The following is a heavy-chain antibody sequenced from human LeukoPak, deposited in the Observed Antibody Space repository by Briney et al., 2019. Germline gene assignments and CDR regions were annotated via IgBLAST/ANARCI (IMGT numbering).Heavy chain of an antibody. CDR1: GYSFTSYW. D-gene: IGHD6-13*01. CDR2: IYPGDSDT. V-gene: IGHV5-51*01. Sequence: PGKSLKISCKGSGYSFTSYWIGWVRQMPGKGLEWMGIIYPGDSDTRYSPSFQGQVTISADKSISTAYLQWSSLKASDTAMYYCARQAGEQQLVRRGDAFDIWGQGTMVTVSS. J-gene: IGHJ3*02. CDR3: ARQAGEQQLVRRGDAFDI.